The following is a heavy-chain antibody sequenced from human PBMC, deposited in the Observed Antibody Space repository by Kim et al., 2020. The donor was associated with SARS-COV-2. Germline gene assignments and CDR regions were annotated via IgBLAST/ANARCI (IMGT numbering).Heavy chain of an antibody. J-gene: IGHJ3*02. D-gene: IGHD6-13*01. V-gene: IGHV3-30*04. CDR2: ISYDGSNK. Sequence: GGSLRLSCAASGFTFSSYAMHWVRQAPGKGLEWVAVISYDGSNKYYADSVKGRFTISRDNSKNTLYLQMNSLRAEDTAVYYCARTIADAGTIAFDIWRQG. CDR3: ARTIADAGTIAFDI. CDR1: GFTFSSYA.